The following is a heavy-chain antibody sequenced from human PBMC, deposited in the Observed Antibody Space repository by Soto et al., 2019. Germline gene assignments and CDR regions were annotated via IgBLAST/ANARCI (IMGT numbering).Heavy chain of an antibody. CDR2: IQSGGTT. D-gene: IGHD2-15*01. CDR1: GFTVSSKY. V-gene: IGHV3-66*01. Sequence: GGSLRLSCAESGFTVSSKYMTWVRQAPGKGLEWVSLIQSGGTTYYADSVKGRFTISRDTSENTLHLQMDSLRVEDTAVYYCARDDVLCDGGRCYGIPLDVWAKGTTVAV. J-gene: IGHJ6*03. CDR3: ARDDVLCDGGRCYGIPLDV.